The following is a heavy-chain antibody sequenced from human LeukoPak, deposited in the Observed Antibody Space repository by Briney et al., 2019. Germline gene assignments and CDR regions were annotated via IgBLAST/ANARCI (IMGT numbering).Heavy chain of an antibody. CDR2: ISSSSSYI. V-gene: IGHV3-21*01. J-gene: IGHJ4*02. CDR3: ARDSRSIAAAGIDY. CDR1: GFTFSSYS. D-gene: IGHD6-13*01. Sequence: GGSLRLSCAASGFTFSSYSMNWVRQAPGKGLEWVSSISSSSSYIYYADSVKGRFTISRDNAKNSLYLQMNSLRAEDTAVYYCARDSRSIAAAGIDYRGQGTLVTVSS.